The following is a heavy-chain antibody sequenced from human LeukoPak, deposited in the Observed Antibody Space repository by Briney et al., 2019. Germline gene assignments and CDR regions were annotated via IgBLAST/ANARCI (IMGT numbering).Heavy chain of an antibody. CDR1: GGSISSGANY. Sequence: SQTLSLTCTVSGGSISSGANYWSWIRQPPGRGLEWIGYISHSESAYYSPSLESRITISVDRSKNQFSLKLSSVTAADTAVYYCARDPLDLTEAFDIWGQGTKVTVSS. D-gene: IGHD3-3*01. J-gene: IGHJ3*02. CDR2: ISHSESA. V-gene: IGHV4-30-2*01. CDR3: ARDPLDLTEAFDI.